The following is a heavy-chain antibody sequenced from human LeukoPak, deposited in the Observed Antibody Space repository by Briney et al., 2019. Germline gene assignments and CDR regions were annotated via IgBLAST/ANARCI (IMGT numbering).Heavy chain of an antibody. CDR2: ISGSGGST. D-gene: IGHD3-22*01. J-gene: IGHJ4*02. CDR3: AKDRTVTMIVVVITPFDY. V-gene: IGHV3-23*01. CDR1: GFTFSSYA. Sequence: GGSLRLSCAASGFTFSSYAMSWVRQAPGKGLEWVSAISGSGGSTYYADSVKGRFTISRDNSKNTLYLQMNSLRAEDTAVYYCAKDRTVTMIVVVITPFDYWGQGTLVTVSS.